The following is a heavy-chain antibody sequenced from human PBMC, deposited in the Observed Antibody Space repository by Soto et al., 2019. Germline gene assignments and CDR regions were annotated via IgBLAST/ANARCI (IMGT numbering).Heavy chain of an antibody. D-gene: IGHD6-13*01. Sequence: GGSLRLSCAASGFTFSDYYMSWIRQAPGKGLEWVSYISSSGSTIYYADSVKGRFTISRDNAKNSLYLQMNSLRAEDTAVYYCARGHRIAAADRAYYYYMDVWGKGTTVTVSS. V-gene: IGHV3-11*01. CDR2: ISSSGSTI. J-gene: IGHJ6*03. CDR1: GFTFSDYY. CDR3: ARGHRIAAADRAYYYYMDV.